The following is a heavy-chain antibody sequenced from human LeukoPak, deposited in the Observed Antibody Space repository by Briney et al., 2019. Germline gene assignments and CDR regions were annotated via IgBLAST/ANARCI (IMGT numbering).Heavy chain of an antibody. D-gene: IGHD6-6*01. Sequence: ASVKVSCKASGGTFSSYAISWVRQAPGQGLEWMGGIIPIFGTANYAQKFQGRVTITADESTSTAYMELSSLRSEDTAVYYCARGRAYSSSSDYWGQGTLVTVSS. V-gene: IGHV1-69*13. CDR3: ARGRAYSSSSDY. CDR2: IIPIFGTA. J-gene: IGHJ4*02. CDR1: GGTFSSYA.